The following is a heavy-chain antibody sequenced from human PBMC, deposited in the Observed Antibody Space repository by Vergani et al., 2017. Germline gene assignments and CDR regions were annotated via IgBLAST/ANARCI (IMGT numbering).Heavy chain of an antibody. J-gene: IGHJ6*03. CDR2: IRFDGSNT. CDR1: GFTFNNYG. D-gene: IGHD3-10*01. V-gene: IGHV3-30*02. Sequence: QVQLVESGGGVVQPGGSLRLSCAASGFTFNNYGMNWVRQAPGKGLEWVAFIRFDGSNTYYADSLKGRFTISRDNSKNTLDLQMNSLRTQDTAVYYCAKAGSVTSGSLQYNFYMDVWGKGTTVTVS. CDR3: AKAGSVTSGSLQYNFYMDV.